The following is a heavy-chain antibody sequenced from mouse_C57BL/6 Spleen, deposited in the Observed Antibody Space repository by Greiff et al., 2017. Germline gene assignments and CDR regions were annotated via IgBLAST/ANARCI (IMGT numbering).Heavy chain of an antibody. V-gene: IGHV1-78*01. CDR1: GYTFTDHT. CDR2: IYPRDGST. J-gene: IGHJ4*01. Sequence: QVQLKESDAELVKPGASVKISCKVSGYTFTDHTIHWMKQRPEQGLEWIGYIYPRDGSTKYNEKFKGKATLTADKSSSTAYMQLNSLTSEDSAVYVFARDYCGSTHYYAMDYWGQGTSVTVSS. CDR3: ARDYCGSTHYYAMDY. D-gene: IGHD1-1*01.